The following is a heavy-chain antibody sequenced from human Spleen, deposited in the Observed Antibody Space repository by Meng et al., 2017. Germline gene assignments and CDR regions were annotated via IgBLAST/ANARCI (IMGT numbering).Heavy chain of an antibody. V-gene: IGHV1-46*01. J-gene: IGHJ4*02. CDR2: INPRDGTT. Sequence: ASVKVPCKASGYTFTTCFMHWVRQAPGQGLEWMGIINPRDGTTYYAQKFQGRITMTRDTSTSTVYMELSSLRSEDTAVYSCARADVDTAIYYWGQGTLVTVSS. D-gene: IGHD5-18*01. CDR3: ARADVDTAIYY. CDR1: GYTFTTCF.